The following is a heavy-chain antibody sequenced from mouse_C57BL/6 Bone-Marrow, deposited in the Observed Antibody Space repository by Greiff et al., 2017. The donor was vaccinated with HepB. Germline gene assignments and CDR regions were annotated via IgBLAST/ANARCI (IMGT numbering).Heavy chain of an antibody. CDR2: INYDGSST. CDR1: GFTFSDYY. D-gene: IGHD2-4*01. V-gene: IGHV5-16*01. J-gene: IGHJ1*03. Sequence: EVKLVESGGDLVKPGGSLKLSCAASGFTFSDYYMAWVRQVPEKGLEWVANINYDGSSTYYLDSLKSRFIISRDNAKNILYLQMSSLKSEDTATYYCARVGSTIFYDYDWYFDVWGTGTTVTVSS. CDR3: ARVGSTIFYDYDWYFDV.